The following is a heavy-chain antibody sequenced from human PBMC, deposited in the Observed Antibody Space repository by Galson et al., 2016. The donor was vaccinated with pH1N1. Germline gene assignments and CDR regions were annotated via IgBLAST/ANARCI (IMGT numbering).Heavy chain of an antibody. CDR2: INEDGSKI. Sequence: SLRLSCAASGFSLSSFWMTWVRQAPEKGLEWVANINEDGSKIYYVDSVKGRFTISRDNAKNSLYLQMNSLRAEDTAVYYCARSIGNIAAHWGQGTLVTVSS. D-gene: IGHD5-12*01. V-gene: IGHV3-7*01. J-gene: IGHJ4*02. CDR3: ARSIGNIAAH. CDR1: GFSLSSFW.